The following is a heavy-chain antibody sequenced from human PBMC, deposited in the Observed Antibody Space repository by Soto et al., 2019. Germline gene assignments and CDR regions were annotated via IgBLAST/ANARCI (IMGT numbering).Heavy chain of an antibody. D-gene: IGHD5-18*01. CDR1: GGSISSSSYY. CDR2: IYYSGRN. Sequence: PSETLSLTCTVSGGSISSSSYYWGWIRQPPGKGLEWIGSIYYSGRNSYNPSLTSRVTISVDTSKNQFSLKLSSVTAADTVVYYCARTGYSYGDEAFDIWGQGTMVTVSS. V-gene: IGHV4-39*01. J-gene: IGHJ3*02. CDR3: ARTGYSYGDEAFDI.